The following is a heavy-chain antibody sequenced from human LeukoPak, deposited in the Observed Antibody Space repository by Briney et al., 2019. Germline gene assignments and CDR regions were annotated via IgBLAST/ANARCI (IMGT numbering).Heavy chain of an antibody. Sequence: SETLSLTCAVSGGSFSGYYWSWIRQPPGKGLEWIGEINHSGSTNHNPSLKSRVSISVDTSKKQFSLSLNSVTAADTAVYYCATDRYYGSGSYYKFDFWGQGTLVTVSS. CDR1: GGSFSGYY. D-gene: IGHD3-10*01. CDR2: INHSGST. CDR3: ATDRYYGSGSYYKFDF. J-gene: IGHJ4*02. V-gene: IGHV4-34*01.